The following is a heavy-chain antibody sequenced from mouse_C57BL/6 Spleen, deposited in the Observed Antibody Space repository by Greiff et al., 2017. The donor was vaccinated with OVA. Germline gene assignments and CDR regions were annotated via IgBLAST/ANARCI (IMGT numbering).Heavy chain of an antibody. D-gene: IGHD4-1*01. Sequence: QVQLQQPGAELVRPGSSVKLSCKASGYTFTSYWMHWVKQRPIQGLEWIGNIDPSDSETHYNQKFKDKATLTVDKSSSTAYMQLSSLTSEDSAVYYCARLTGIYYARDYWGQGTSVTVSS. CDR2: IDPSDSET. CDR1: GYTFTSYW. CDR3: ARLTGIYYARDY. J-gene: IGHJ4*01. V-gene: IGHV1-52*01.